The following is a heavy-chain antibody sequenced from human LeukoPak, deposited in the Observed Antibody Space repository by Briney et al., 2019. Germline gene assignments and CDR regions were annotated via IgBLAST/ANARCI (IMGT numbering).Heavy chain of an antibody. V-gene: IGHV1-2*02. J-gene: IGHJ6*03. Sequence: ASVKVSCKASGYTFTGYYIHWVRQAPGQGLEWMGWINPNSGGTNYAQKFQGRVTMTRDTSISTAYMELSRLRSDDTAVYYCARDLSRGWFTNYYYYMDVWGKGTTVTISS. D-gene: IGHD6-19*01. CDR2: INPNSGGT. CDR3: ARDLSRGWFTNYYYYMDV. CDR1: GYTFTGYY.